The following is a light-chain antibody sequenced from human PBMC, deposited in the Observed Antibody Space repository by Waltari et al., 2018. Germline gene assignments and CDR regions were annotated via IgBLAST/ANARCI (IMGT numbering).Light chain of an antibody. CDR2: RNY. V-gene: IGLV1-44*01. CDR1: SSNIGSNI. CDR3: AAWDDTLNGRWE. Sequence: QSVLTQPPSASATPGQRVTISCSGSSSNIGSNIVNWYQQVPGTTPKLLIYRNYQRPSGVPVRFSGSKSGTSASLGSSWLRAEEEADYYCAAWDDTLNGRWEFGGGTKLTVL. J-gene: IGLJ3*02.